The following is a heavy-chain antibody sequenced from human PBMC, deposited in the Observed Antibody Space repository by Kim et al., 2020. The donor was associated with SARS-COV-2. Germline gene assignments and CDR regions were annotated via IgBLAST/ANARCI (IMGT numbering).Heavy chain of an antibody. CDR2: IYYSGST. J-gene: IGHJ4*02. CDR1: GGSISSSSYY. V-gene: IGHV4-39*01. Sequence: SETLSLTCTVSGGSISSSSYYWGWIRQPPGKGLEWIGSIYYSGSTYYNPSPKSRVTISVDTSKNQFSLNLRPVTAACTSVYYCARHLRLGDVGLGYCGQG. D-gene: IGHD3-16*01. CDR3: ARHLRLGDVGLGY.